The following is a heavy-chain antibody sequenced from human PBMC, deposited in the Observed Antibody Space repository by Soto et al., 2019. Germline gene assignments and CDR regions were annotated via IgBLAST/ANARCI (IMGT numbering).Heavy chain of an antibody. D-gene: IGHD3-22*01. Sequence: PSETLSLTCTVSGGSTKNYYWSWIRQPAGKGLEWIGRIYSTGSTNYNASLKSRVTMSVDTSNNQFSLRLRSVTAAGTAVYYCARDEYYDSNNWFDTWGQGTLVTVSS. CDR1: GGSTKNYY. CDR2: IYSTGST. CDR3: ARDEYYDSNNWFDT. V-gene: IGHV4-4*07. J-gene: IGHJ5*02.